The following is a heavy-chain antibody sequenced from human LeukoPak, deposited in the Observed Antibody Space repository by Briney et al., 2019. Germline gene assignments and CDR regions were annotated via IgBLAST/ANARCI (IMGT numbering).Heavy chain of an antibody. V-gene: IGHV3-33*01. J-gene: IGHJ4*02. CDR1: GFTFSSYG. CDR2: IWYDGSKK. CDR3: ARDRGDYSDYSDFFDA. Sequence: SLRLSCATSGFTFSSYGFHWVRQAPIKGLEWVAVIWYDGSKKYYADSVKGRFTISRDDSKNTVYLQMDSLRAEDTAMYYCARDRGDYSDYSDFFDAWGQETLVTFSS. D-gene: IGHD4-11*01.